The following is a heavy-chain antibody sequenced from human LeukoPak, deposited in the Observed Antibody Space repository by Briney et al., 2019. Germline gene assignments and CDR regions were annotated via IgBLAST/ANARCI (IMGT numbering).Heavy chain of an antibody. CDR1: GFTFSSYS. Sequence: GGSLRLSCAASGFTFSSYSMNWVRQAPGKGLEWVSYISSGGSTIYYADSVRGRFTISRDTAKNSLYLEMNSLRDEDTAMYYCVRGDQEASEPAFDYWGQGTLVTVSS. J-gene: IGHJ4*02. CDR3: VRGDQEASEPAFDY. V-gene: IGHV3-48*02. D-gene: IGHD1-14*01. CDR2: ISSGGSTI.